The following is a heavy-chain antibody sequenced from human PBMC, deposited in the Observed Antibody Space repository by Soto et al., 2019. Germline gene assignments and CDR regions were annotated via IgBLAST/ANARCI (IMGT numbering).Heavy chain of an antibody. Sequence: QVQLVESGGGVVQPGGSLRLSCAASGFTLSSYGMHWVRQAPGKGLEWVAVIWYDGSTKYYADSVKCRFTISRNNSKNTLYMQMNNVKADDSDEYYCARDLRLVINTAVDYNYYGVDVWGQGTTVTVSS. CDR1: GFTLSSYG. J-gene: IGHJ6*02. D-gene: IGHD3-9*01. CDR2: IWYDGSTK. CDR3: ARDLRLVINTAVDYNYYGVDV. V-gene: IGHV3-33*01.